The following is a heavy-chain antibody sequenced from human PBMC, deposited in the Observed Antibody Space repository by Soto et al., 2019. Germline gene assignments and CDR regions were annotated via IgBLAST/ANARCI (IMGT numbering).Heavy chain of an antibody. V-gene: IGHV4-39*01. CDR3: ARLWRDLEWLSQVNYGMDV. Sequence: PSETLSLTCTVSGGSISSSSYYWGWIRQPPGKGLEWIGSIYYSGSTYYNPSLKSRVTISVDTSKNQFSLKLSSVTAADTAVYYCARLWRDLEWLSQVNYGMDVWGQGTTVTVSS. CDR1: GGSISSSSYY. J-gene: IGHJ6*02. CDR2: IYYSGST. D-gene: IGHD3-3*01.